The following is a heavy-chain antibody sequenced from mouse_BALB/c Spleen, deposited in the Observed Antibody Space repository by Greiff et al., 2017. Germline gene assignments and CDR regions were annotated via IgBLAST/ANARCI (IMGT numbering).Heavy chain of an antibody. V-gene: IGHV3-2*02. J-gene: IGHJ4*01. CDR3: ARGGYYGNLYYAMDY. CDR1: GYSITSDYA. Sequence: EVQLQESGPGLVKPSQSLSLTCTVTGYSITSDYAWNWIRQFPGNKLEWMGYISYSGSTSYNPSLKSRISITRDTSKNQFFLQLNSVTTEDTATYYCARGGYYGNLYYAMDYWGQGTSVTVSS. CDR2: ISYSGST. D-gene: IGHD2-1*01.